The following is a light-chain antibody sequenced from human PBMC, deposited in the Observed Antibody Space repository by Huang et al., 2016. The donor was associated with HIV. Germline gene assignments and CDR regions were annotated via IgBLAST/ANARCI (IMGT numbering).Light chain of an antibody. Sequence: EIVMTQSPLSLPVTPGEPASISCRSSQSLLHSNGYKYLDWYLQKPGQSPQLLIYLGSYRASGVPDRFSGSGSGTDFTLKISRVEAEDVGIYYCMQALQTPVFGPGTRVDIK. J-gene: IGKJ3*01. CDR2: LGS. CDR1: QSLLHSNGYKY. CDR3: MQALQTPV. V-gene: IGKV2-28*01.